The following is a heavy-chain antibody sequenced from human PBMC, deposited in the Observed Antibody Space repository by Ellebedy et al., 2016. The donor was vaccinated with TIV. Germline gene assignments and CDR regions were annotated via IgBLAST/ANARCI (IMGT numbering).Heavy chain of an antibody. Sequence: SLKISCAASGFTFDDYAMHWVRQAPGKGLEWVSSISWNGNYKGYADSVKGRFTISRENAKNSLYLQMNSLRAEDTALYYCSQGRQGAVAGPLLQQWGRGTLVTVSS. CDR1: GFTFDDYA. CDR3: SQGRQGAVAGPLLQQ. J-gene: IGHJ1*01. D-gene: IGHD6-19*01. V-gene: IGHV3-9*01. CDR2: ISWNGNYK.